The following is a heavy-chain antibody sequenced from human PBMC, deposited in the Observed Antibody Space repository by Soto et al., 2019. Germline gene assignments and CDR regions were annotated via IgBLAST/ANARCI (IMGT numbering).Heavy chain of an antibody. Sequence: GGSLRLSCVVSGLTFSDAWMNWVRQAPGKGLEWVGRIKSKTDGGTTDYAAPVKGRFTLSRDDSKNTVYLDMNSLKTEDTAVYYCTSDPQWGLSGQGTMVTVSS. CDR1: GLTFSDAW. CDR2: IKSKTDGGTT. D-gene: IGHD2-8*01. CDR3: TSDPQWGL. J-gene: IGHJ3*01. V-gene: IGHV3-15*07.